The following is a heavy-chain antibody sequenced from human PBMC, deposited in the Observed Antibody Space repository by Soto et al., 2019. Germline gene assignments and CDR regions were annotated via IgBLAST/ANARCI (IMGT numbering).Heavy chain of an antibody. D-gene: IGHD3-22*01. V-gene: IGHV1-18*01. CDR2: ISAYNGNT. CDR3: ARASYYDSSGYYSDSYFDY. Sequence: ASVKVSCKASGYTFTIYGISWVRQAPGQRLEWMGWISAYNGNTNYAQKLQGRVTMTTDTSTSTAYMELRSLRSDDTAVYYCARASYYDSSGYYSDSYFDYWGQGTLVTVSS. CDR1: GYTFTIYG. J-gene: IGHJ4*02.